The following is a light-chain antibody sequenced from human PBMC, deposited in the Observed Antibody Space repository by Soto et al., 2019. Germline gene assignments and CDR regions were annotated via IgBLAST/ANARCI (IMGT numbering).Light chain of an antibody. CDR1: QSVRSSH. CDR3: QQYSTSPLT. Sequence: EIVLTQSPGTLSLSPGERSTRAFSTSQSVRSSHLAWYQQKSGQAPRLLIYGASSRATGIPDRFSGSGSGTDFSLTISRLEPEDFAVYHCQQYSTSPLTFGGGTKVDI. J-gene: IGKJ4*01. CDR2: GAS. V-gene: IGKV3-20*01.